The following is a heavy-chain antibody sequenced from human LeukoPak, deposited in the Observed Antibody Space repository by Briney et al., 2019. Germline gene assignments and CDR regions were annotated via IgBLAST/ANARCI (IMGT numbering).Heavy chain of an antibody. J-gene: IGHJ6*02. CDR2: ISSSSSYT. CDR3: ATRRQQLVMNYYGMDV. D-gene: IGHD6-13*01. CDR1: RFTFSDYY. Sequence: PGGSLRLSCAASRFTFSDYYMSWIRQAPGKGLEWVSYISSSSSYTNYADSVKGRFTISRDNAKNSLYLQMNSLRAEDTAVYYCATRRQQLVMNYYGMDVWGQGTTVTVSS. V-gene: IGHV3-11*06.